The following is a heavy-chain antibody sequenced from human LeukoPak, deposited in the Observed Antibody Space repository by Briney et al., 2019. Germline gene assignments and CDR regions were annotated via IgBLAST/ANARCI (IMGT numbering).Heavy chain of an antibody. CDR3: ASGRELGG. D-gene: IGHD3-10*01. CDR1: GFTLSSYW. Sequence: SLRLSCAASGFTLSSYWMSWVRQAPGKGLEWVANIKQDGSEKYYVDSVKGRFTISRDNAKNSLYLQMNSVRAEDTALYYSASGRELGGWGNGAMVTV. J-gene: IGHJ4*01. CDR2: IKQDGSEK. V-gene: IGHV3-7*01.